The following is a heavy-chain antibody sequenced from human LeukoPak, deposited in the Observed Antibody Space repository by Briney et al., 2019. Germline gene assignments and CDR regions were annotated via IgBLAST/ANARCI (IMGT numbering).Heavy chain of an antibody. CDR3: ARAPIVVLPAAPLGYNWFDP. D-gene: IGHD2-2*01. CDR1: GYTFTSYG. V-gene: IGHV1-18*01. J-gene: IGHJ5*02. Sequence: ASVKVSCKASGYTFTSYGISWVRQAPGQGLEWMGWISAYNGNTNYAQKLQGRVTMTTDTSTSTAYMELRSLRSDDTAVYYCARAPIVVLPAAPLGYNWFDPWGQGTVVTVSS. CDR2: ISAYNGNT.